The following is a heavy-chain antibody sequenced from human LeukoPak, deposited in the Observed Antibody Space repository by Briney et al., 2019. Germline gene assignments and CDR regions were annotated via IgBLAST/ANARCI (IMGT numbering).Heavy chain of an antibody. CDR1: GGTFSSYA. D-gene: IGHD3-22*01. J-gene: IGHJ6*02. CDR2: IIPILGIA. CDR3: AMQAHYYDRSGYYAPLNGMDV. V-gene: IGHV1-69*04. Sequence: SVKVSCKASGGTFSSYAISWVRQAPGQGLEWMGRIIPILGIANYAQKFQGRVTITADKSTSTAYMELSSLRSEDTAVYYCAMQAHYYDRSGYYAPLNGMDVWGQGTTVTVSS.